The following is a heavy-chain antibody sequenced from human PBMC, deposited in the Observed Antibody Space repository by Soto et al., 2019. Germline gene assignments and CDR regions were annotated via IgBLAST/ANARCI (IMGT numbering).Heavy chain of an antibody. Sequence: QVQLVQSGAEVKKPGASVKVSCKASGYTFTNFGISWVRQAPGQGLECMGWISAYNGNTNYAQKFQCRVTMTTDSSTSTAYLEVRSLRFDDTGVYFCASGGNPIDSWGQGTLVTVSS. V-gene: IGHV1-18*01. CDR3: ASGGNPIDS. J-gene: IGHJ4*02. D-gene: IGHD3-16*01. CDR1: GYTFTNFG. CDR2: ISAYNGNT.